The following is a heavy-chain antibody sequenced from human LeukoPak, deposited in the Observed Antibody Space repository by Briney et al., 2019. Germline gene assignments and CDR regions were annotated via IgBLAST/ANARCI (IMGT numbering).Heavy chain of an antibody. CDR2: IKEDGSEK. Sequence: GGSLRLSCAATGFTFSSHWMSWVRQAPGKGLEWVANIKEDGSEKKYVDSVKGRFSISRDNAKNSLYLQMNSLRVEDTAVYYCERDYSLNYWGQGTLVTVSS. CDR3: ERDYSLNY. J-gene: IGHJ4*02. CDR1: GFTFSSHW. V-gene: IGHV3-7*01. D-gene: IGHD2-21*01.